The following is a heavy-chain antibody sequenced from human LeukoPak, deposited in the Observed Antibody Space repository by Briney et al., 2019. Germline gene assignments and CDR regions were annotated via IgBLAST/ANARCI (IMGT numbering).Heavy chain of an antibody. Sequence: GGSLRLSCAASGFTVSSNYMSWVRQAPGKGLEWVSVIYSGGSTYYADSVKGRFTISRDNSKNTLYLQMNSLRAEDTAVYYCARELRGGVLRRLDPWGQGTLVTVSS. CDR3: ARELRGGVLRRLDP. CDR2: IYSGGST. CDR1: GFTVSSNY. D-gene: IGHD3-10*01. V-gene: IGHV3-66*01. J-gene: IGHJ5*02.